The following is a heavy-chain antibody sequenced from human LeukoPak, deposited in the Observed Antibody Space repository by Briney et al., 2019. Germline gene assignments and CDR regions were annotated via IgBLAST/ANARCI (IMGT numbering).Heavy chain of an antibody. D-gene: IGHD1-26*01. Sequence: PGGSLRLSCAVSGFTFSSYAMSWVRQAPGKGLEWVSYISRSSGTISYADSVKGRFTISRDNSKNTLYLQMNSLRAEDTGVYYCASGSGTYYSSYYYYGMDVWGQGTTVTVSS. CDR2: ISRSSGTI. J-gene: IGHJ6*02. CDR3: ASGSGTYYSSYYYYGMDV. CDR1: GFTFSSYA. V-gene: IGHV3-48*01.